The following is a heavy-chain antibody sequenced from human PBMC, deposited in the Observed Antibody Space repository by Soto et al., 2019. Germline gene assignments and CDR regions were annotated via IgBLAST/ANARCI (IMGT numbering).Heavy chain of an antibody. CDR3: ARGVRGYDSNGYFPHTFDR. J-gene: IGHJ3*02. CDR2: IYHSGST. Sequence: KPSETLSLTCAVSGGSISSSNWWSWVRQPPGKGLEWIGEIYHSGSTNYNPSLKSRVTISVDKSKNQFSLKLSSVTAADTALYYCARGVRGYDSNGYFPHTFDRWGQEAMVTVSS. D-gene: IGHD3-22*01. CDR1: GGSISSSNW. V-gene: IGHV4-4*02.